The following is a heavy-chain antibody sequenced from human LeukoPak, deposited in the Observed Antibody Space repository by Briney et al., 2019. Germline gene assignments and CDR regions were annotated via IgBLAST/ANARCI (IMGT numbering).Heavy chain of an antibody. Sequence: GESLKISCKGSGYSFTSYWIGWVRPMPGKGLEWMGIIYPGESETRYSPSVQGQVTISADKSITTAYLQWSSLKASDTAMYYCAKLGAYSSSWYGFFDYWGQGTLVAVSS. CDR3: AKLGAYSSSWYGFFDY. V-gene: IGHV5-51*01. CDR1: GYSFTSYW. J-gene: IGHJ4*02. CDR2: IYPGESET. D-gene: IGHD6-13*01.